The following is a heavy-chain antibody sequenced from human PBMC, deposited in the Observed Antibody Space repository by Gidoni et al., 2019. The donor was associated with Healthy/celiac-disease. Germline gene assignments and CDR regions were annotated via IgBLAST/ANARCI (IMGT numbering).Heavy chain of an antibody. CDR1: GGTFSSYT. CDR3: ARSSSWSYYYGMDV. J-gene: IGHJ6*02. D-gene: IGHD6-13*01. V-gene: IGHV1-69*02. CDR2: IIPILGIA. Sequence: QVQLVQSGAEVKKPGSSVKVSCKASGGTFSSYTISWVRQAPGQGLEWMGRIIPILGIATYEQKFQGRVTITADNSTSTAYMELSSLRSEDTAVYYCARSSSWSYYYGMDVWGQGTTVTVSS.